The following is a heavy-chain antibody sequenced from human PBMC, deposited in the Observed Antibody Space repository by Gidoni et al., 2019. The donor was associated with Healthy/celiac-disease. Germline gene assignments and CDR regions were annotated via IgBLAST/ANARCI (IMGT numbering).Heavy chain of an antibody. D-gene: IGHD6-13*01. Sequence: QITLKESGPTLVKPTQTLTLPCTFSGLSLSTSGVGVGWIRQPPGKALEGLALIYWDDDKRYSPSLKSRLTITKDTSKNQVVLTMTNMDPVDTATYYCAHSSPIAAAGDYWGQGTLVTVSS. CDR3: AHSSPIAAAGDY. J-gene: IGHJ4*02. V-gene: IGHV2-5*02. CDR2: IYWDDDK. CDR1: GLSLSTSGVG.